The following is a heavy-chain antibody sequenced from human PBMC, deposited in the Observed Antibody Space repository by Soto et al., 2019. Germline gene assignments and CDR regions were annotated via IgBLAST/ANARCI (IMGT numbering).Heavy chain of an antibody. Sequence: ASVKVSCKASGYTFTGYYMHWVRQAPGQGLEWMGWINPNSGDTNYAQKFQGWVTMTRDTSISTAYMELSRLRSDDTAVYYCARGGAAAEAGMDVWGQGTTVTVSS. V-gene: IGHV1-2*04. D-gene: IGHD6-13*01. CDR3: ARGGAAAEAGMDV. CDR1: GYTFTGYY. CDR2: INPNSGDT. J-gene: IGHJ6*02.